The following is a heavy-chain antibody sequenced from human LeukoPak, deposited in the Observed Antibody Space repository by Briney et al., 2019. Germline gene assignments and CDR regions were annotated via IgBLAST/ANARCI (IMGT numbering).Heavy chain of an antibody. Sequence: SHTLSLTCIVSAGSISSGGYYWRWIRQHPGKGLEWIGYIYYSGSTYYYPSLKSRVTISVDTPKNQFSLKLSSVTAADTAVYYCARDYTIHSSSWYHWFDPWGQGTLVTVSS. CDR1: AGSISSGGYY. CDR2: IYYSGST. D-gene: IGHD6-13*01. V-gene: IGHV4-31*03. CDR3: ARDYTIHSSSWYHWFDP. J-gene: IGHJ5*02.